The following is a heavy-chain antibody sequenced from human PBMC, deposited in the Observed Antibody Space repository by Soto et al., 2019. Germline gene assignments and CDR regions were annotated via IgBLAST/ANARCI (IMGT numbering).Heavy chain of an antibody. J-gene: IGHJ6*03. CDR1: GGTFSSYT. CDR3: ARVVGEKLPRVQYYYMDV. Sequence: GASVKVSCKASGGTFSSYTISWVRQAPGQGLEWMGRIIPILGIANYAQKFQGRVTITADKSTSTAYMELSSLRSEDTAVYYCARVVGEKLPRVQYYYMDVWGKGTTVTVSS. D-gene: IGHD1-1*01. V-gene: IGHV1-69*02. CDR2: IIPILGIA.